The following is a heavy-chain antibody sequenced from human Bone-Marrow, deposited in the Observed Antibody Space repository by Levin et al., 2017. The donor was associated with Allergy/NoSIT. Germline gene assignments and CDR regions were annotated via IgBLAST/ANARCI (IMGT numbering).Heavy chain of an antibody. Sequence: PGGSLRLSCKGSGYSFTSYWIGWVRQMPGKGLEWMGIIYPGDSDTRYSPSFQGQVTISADKSISTAYLQWSSLKASDTAMYYCARQGGGDCYSGEKDWFDPWGQGTLVTVSS. V-gene: IGHV5-51*01. J-gene: IGHJ5*02. CDR3: ARQGGGDCYSGEKDWFDP. D-gene: IGHD2-21*02. CDR1: GYSFTSYW. CDR2: IYPGDSDT.